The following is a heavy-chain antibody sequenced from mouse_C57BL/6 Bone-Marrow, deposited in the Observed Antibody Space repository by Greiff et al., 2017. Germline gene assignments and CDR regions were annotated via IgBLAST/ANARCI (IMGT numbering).Heavy chain of an antibody. V-gene: IGHV5-16*01. Sequence: DVKLVESEGGLVQPGSSMKLSCTASGFTFSDYYMAWVRQVPEKGLEWVANINYDGSSTYYLDSLKSRFIISRDNAKNILYLQMSSLKSEDTATYYCARFYDGYYDWYFDVGGTGTTVTVSS. D-gene: IGHD2-3*01. CDR2: INYDGSST. CDR3: ARFYDGYYDWYFDV. J-gene: IGHJ1*03. CDR1: GFTFSDYY.